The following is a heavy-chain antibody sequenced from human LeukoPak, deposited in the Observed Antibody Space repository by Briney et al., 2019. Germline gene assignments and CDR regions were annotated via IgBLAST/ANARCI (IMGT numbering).Heavy chain of an antibody. CDR1: GFTFSIYA. D-gene: IGHD3-10*01. CDR3: VKPGGSLYYGSDDY. V-gene: IGHV3-23*01. Sequence: GGSLRLSCAASGFTFSIYAMSWVRQAPGKPLEWVSGMPGSGRRTYYGDSVEGRFTISRDNSKNTLYLHMSSPRAEDTAVYYCVKPGGSLYYGSDDYWGQGTLVTVSS. CDR2: MPGSGRRT. J-gene: IGHJ4*02.